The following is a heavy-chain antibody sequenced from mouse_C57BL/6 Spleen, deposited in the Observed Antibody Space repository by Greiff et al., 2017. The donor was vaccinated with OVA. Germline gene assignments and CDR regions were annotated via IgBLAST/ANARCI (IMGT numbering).Heavy chain of an antibody. J-gene: IGHJ1*03. CDR1: GYTFTDYY. CDR3: ARMRDDWYFDG. Sequence: VQLQQSGAELVRPGASVKLSCKASGYTFTDYYINWVKQRPGQGLEWIARIYPGSGNTYYNEKFKGKATLTAEKSSSTAYMQLSSLTSEDSAVYFCARMRDDWYFDGWGTGTTVTVSS. V-gene: IGHV1-76*01. D-gene: IGHD3-3*01. CDR2: IYPGSGNT.